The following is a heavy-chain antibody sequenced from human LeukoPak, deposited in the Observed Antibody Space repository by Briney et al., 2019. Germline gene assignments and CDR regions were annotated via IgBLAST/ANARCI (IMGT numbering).Heavy chain of an antibody. J-gene: IGHJ2*01. Sequence: GGSLRLSCAGSGFTFSNYAIHWVRQAPGKGLEWGAVIWYDGTNGYYADSVKGRFTISRDNSKNTLYLQMNSLRVEDTAVYYCARVVGTPWYLDLWGRGTQVTVSS. V-gene: IGHV3-33*01. CDR3: ARVVGTPWYLDL. CDR1: GFTFSNYA. CDR2: IWYDGTNG. D-gene: IGHD1-1*01.